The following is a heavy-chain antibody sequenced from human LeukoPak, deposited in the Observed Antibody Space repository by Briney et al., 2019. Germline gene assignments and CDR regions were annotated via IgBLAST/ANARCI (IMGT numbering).Heavy chain of an antibody. D-gene: IGHD2-2*01. CDR2: IIPIFGTA. Sequence: SVKVSCKASGGTFCSYAISWVRQAPGQGLEWMGGIIPIFGTANYAQKFQGRVTITTDESTSTAYMELSSLRSEDTAVYYCARVKLGTSLKYYYYYYYMDVWGKGTTVTVSS. J-gene: IGHJ6*03. CDR3: ARVKLGTSLKYYYYYYYMDV. V-gene: IGHV1-69*05. CDR1: GGTFCSYA.